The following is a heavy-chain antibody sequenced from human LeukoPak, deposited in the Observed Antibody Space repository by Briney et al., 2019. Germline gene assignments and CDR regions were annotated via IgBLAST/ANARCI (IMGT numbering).Heavy chain of an antibody. Sequence: GGSLRLSCAASGFTFSGSAMHWVRQASGKGLEWVGRIRSKANSYATAYAASVKGRFTISRDDSKNTAYLQMNSLKTEDTAVYYCTRQPSASFDYWGQGTQVTVSS. CDR2: IRSKANSYAT. V-gene: IGHV3-73*01. CDR1: GFTFSGSA. CDR3: TRQPSASFDY. J-gene: IGHJ4*02.